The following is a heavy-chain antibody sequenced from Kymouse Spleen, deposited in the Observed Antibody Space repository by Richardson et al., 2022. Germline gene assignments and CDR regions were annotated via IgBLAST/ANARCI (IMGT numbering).Heavy chain of an antibody. CDR3: ARVFITGTTGWFDP. D-gene: IGHD1-7*01. CDR1: GGSFSGYY. V-gene: IGHV4-34*01. CDR2: INHSGST. J-gene: IGHJ5*02. Sequence: QVQLQQWGAGLLKPSETLSLTCAVYGGSFSGYYWSWIRQPPGKGLEWIGEINHSGSTNYNPSLKSRVTISVDTSKNQFSLKLSSVTAADTAVYYCARVFITGTTGWFDPWGQGTLVTVSS.